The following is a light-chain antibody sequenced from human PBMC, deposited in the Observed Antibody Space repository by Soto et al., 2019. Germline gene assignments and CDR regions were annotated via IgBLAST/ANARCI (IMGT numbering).Light chain of an antibody. J-gene: IGKJ4*01. Sequence: EIVLTQSPGTLSLSPGERATLSCRASQSVSSSYLAWYQQKPGQAPRLLIYGPSSRATGIPDRFSGSGSGTDFTLTISRLEPEDCAVYYCQQYGSSGLTFGGGTKVEIK. CDR3: QQYGSSGLT. CDR2: GPS. V-gene: IGKV3-20*01. CDR1: QSVSSSY.